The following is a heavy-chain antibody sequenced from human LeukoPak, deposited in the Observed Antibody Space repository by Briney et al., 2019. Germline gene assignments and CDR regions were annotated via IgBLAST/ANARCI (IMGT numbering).Heavy chain of an antibody. CDR3: ARVGGSCSGGSCPSGNWFDP. CDR2: IYTSGST. Sequence: SETLSLTCTVSGGSISSYYWSWIRQPAGKGLEWIGRIYTSGSTNYNPSLKSRVTMSVDTSKNQFSLKLSSVTAADTAVYYCARVGGSCSGGSCPSGNWFDPWGQGTLVTVSS. J-gene: IGHJ5*02. CDR1: GGSISSYY. V-gene: IGHV4-4*07. D-gene: IGHD2-15*01.